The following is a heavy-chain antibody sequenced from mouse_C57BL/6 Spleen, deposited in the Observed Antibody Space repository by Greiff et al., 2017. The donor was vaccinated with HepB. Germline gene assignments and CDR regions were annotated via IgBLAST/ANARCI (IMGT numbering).Heavy chain of an antibody. V-gene: IGHV7-1*01. CDR2: SRNKANDYTK. Sequence: EVKLMESGGGLVQSGRSLRLSCATSGFTFSDFYMEWVRQAPGKGLEWIAASRNKANDYTKEYSASVKGRFIVSRDTSQSILYLQMNALRAEDTAIYYCARALYGSFAYWGQGTLVTVSA. J-gene: IGHJ3*01. CDR1: GFTFSDFY. D-gene: IGHD1-1*01. CDR3: ARALYGSFAY.